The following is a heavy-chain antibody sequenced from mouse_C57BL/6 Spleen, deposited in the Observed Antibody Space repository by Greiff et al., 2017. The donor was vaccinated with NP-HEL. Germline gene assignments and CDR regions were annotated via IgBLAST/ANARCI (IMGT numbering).Heavy chain of an antibody. V-gene: IGHV2-2*01. CDR1: GFSLTSYV. J-gene: IGHJ1*03. CDR2: IWSGGST. Sequence: VKLMESGPGLVQPSQSLSITCTVSGFSLTSYVVHWVRQSPGKGLEWLGVIWSGGSTDYNAAFISRLSISKDNSKSQVFFKMNSLQADDTAIYYCARNPQWLLRDWYFDVWGTGTTVTVSS. CDR3: ARNPQWLLRDWYFDV. D-gene: IGHD2-3*01.